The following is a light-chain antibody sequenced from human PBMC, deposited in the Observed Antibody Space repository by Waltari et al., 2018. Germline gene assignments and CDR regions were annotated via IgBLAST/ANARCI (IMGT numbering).Light chain of an antibody. V-gene: IGKV2-30*02. Sequence: EVVLTQSPLSLPITPGQPASIYCRSSQSLEHSDEYTYLSWYQQKPGQPPRPPIYKVSYRDSVVPDRFGGSGAGTDFTLKSSRVEAEDVGFYCCGQGTHWPFTFGGGTKV. J-gene: IGKJ4*01. CDR2: KVS. CDR3: GQGTHWPFT. CDR1: QSLEHSDEYTY.